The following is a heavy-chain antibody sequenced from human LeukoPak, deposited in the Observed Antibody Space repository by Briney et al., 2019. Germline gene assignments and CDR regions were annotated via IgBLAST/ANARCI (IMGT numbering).Heavy chain of an antibody. V-gene: IGHV4-34*01. D-gene: IGHD3-22*01. CDR2: INHSGST. CDR3: ARGYYYDSSGYYSFDY. Sequence: PSETLSLTCAVYGGSFSGYYWSWIRQPPGKGLEWIGEINHSGSTNYNPSLKSRVTMSVDTSKNQFSLKLSSVTAADTAVYYCARGYYYDSSGYYSFDYWGQGTLVTVSS. J-gene: IGHJ4*02. CDR1: GGSFSGYY.